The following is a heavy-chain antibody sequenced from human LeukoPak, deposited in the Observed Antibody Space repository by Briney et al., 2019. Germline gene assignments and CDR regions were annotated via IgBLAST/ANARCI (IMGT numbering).Heavy chain of an antibody. J-gene: IGHJ3*02. CDR2: IIPIFGTA. D-gene: IGHD3-22*01. V-gene: IGHV1-69*13. CDR3: AREPRYDSSGYPVGAFDI. Sequence: GASVKVSCKASGYTFTGNYIHWVRQAPGQGLEWMGGIIPIFGTANYAQKFQGRVTITADESTSTAYMELSSLRSEDTAVYYCAREPRYDSSGYPVGAFDIWGQGTMVTVSS. CDR1: GYTFTGNY.